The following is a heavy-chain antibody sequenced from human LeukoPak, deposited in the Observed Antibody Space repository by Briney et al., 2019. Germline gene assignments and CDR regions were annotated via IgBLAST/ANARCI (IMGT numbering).Heavy chain of an antibody. CDR1: GGSISSSSYY. J-gene: IGHJ5*02. CDR2: IYYSGST. CDR3: ARLLLLNYGSGSYYNSTP. V-gene: IGHV4-39*07. D-gene: IGHD3-10*01. Sequence: SETLSLTCTVSGGSISSSSYYWGWIRQPPGEGLEWIGSIYYSGSTYYNPSLKSRVTVSVDTSKNQFSLKLSSVTAADTAVYYCARLLLLNYGSGSYYNSTPWGQGTLVTVSS.